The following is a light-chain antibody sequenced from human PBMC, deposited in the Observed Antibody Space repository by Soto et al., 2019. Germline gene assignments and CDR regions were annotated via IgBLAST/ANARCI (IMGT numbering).Light chain of an antibody. CDR3: QKYNSGGPLT. J-gene: IGKJ4*01. V-gene: IGKV1-5*01. CDR1: QRISTW. CDR2: DAS. Sequence: DIQMTQSPSTLSASVGDGVTITCRASQRISTWLAWYQQKPGKAPKLLISDASSLETGVPSRFSGSGSGTEFTLTISSLQPDDVATYYCQKYNSGGPLTFGGGTKVDIK.